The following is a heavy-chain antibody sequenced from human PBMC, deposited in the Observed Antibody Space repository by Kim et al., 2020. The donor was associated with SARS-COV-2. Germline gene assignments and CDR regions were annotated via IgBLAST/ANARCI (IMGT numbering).Heavy chain of an antibody. Sequence: GGSLRLSCAASGFTFSRYWVHWVRQAPGKGLVWVSRINEDGGITDSADSVKGRFTISRDNAKNTVYLQMNSLTGEDTALYYCARDLRGLQDYWGQGTLVTVSS. D-gene: IGHD3-10*01. CDR1: GFTFSRYW. CDR3: ARDLRGLQDY. V-gene: IGHV3-74*01. CDR2: INEDGGIT. J-gene: IGHJ4*02.